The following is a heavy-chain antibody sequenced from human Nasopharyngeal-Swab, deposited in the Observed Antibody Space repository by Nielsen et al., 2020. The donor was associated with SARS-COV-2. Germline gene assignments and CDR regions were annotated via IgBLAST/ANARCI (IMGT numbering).Heavy chain of an antibody. Sequence: GESLKISCAASGFTFSSYWMSWVRQAPGKGLEWVANIKQDGSEKYYVDSVKGRFTISRDNAKNSLYLQMNSLRAEDTAVYYCARGISISYSSSFSAFDIWGQGTMVTVSS. V-gene: IGHV3-7*02. CDR3: ARGISISYSSSFSAFDI. J-gene: IGHJ3*02. CDR2: IKQDGSEK. D-gene: IGHD6-13*01. CDR1: GFTFSSYW.